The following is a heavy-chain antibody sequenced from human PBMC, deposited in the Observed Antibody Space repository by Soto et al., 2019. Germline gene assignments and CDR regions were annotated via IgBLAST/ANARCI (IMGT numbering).Heavy chain of an antibody. V-gene: IGHV1-2*02. Sequence: GASVKVSCKASGYIFTKSAMHWVRQAPGQGLEWMGWINPNSGGTNYAQKFQGRVTMTRDTSISTAYMELSRLRSDDTAVYYCASTDCSGRSCYPPSFDYWGQGTLVTVSS. J-gene: IGHJ4*02. CDR3: ASTDCSGRSCYPPSFDY. CDR2: INPNSGGT. CDR1: GYIFTKSA. D-gene: IGHD2-15*01.